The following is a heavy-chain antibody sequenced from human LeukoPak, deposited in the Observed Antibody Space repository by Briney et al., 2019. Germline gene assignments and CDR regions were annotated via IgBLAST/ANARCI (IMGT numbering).Heavy chain of an antibody. V-gene: IGHV4-38-2*02. CDR3: ARRLDYSGWYFDL. J-gene: IGHJ2*01. CDR2: IYHSGST. Sequence: SETLSLTCTVSGYSISSGYYWGWIRQPPGKGLEWIGSIYHSGSTYYNPSLKSRVTISVDTSKNQFSLKLSSVTAADTAVYYCARRLDYSGWYFDLWGRGTLVTVSS. D-gene: IGHD4-11*01. CDR1: GYSISSGYY.